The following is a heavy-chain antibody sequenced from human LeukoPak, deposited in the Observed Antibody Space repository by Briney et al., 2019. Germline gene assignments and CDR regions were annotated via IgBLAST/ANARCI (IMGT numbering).Heavy chain of an antibody. D-gene: IGHD3-10*01. Sequence: GGSLRLSCAASGFTVSSNYMSWVRQAPGKGLEWVSVIYSGSSTYYADSVKGRFTISRDNFKNTLYLQMNSLRAEDTAVYYCARAQLNCGSGSYHSYYFDYWGQGTLVTVSS. V-gene: IGHV3-66*01. CDR3: ARAQLNCGSGSYHSYYFDY. CDR2: IYSGSST. CDR1: GFTVSSNY. J-gene: IGHJ4*02.